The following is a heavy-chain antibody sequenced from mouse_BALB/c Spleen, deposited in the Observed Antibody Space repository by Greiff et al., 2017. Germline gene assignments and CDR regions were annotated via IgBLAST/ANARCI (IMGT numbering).Heavy chain of an antibody. CDR2: IDPANGNT. J-gene: IGHJ2*01. CDR1: GFNIKDTY. CDR3: EGNYGDAY. D-gene: IGHD2-1*01. V-gene: IGHV14-3*02. Sequence: VQLQQSGAELVKPGASVKLSCTASGFNIKDTYMHWVKQRPEQGLEWIGRIDPANGNTKYDPKFQGKATITADTSSNTAYLQLSSLTSEDTAVYYCEGNYGDAYWGQGTTLTVSS.